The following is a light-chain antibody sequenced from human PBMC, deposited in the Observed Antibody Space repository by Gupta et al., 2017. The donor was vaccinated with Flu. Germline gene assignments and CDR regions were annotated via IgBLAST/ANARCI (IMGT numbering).Light chain of an antibody. Sequence: IQITQSPSTLSASVGDKVTITCRASQSISNWLAWYQQKPGRAPNLLIYRASSLESGVPSRFSGSGSGTEFTLTISSLQPDDFATYYCQQYSSYSYTFGQGTKLEIK. J-gene: IGKJ2*01. CDR3: QQYSSYSYT. CDR1: QSISNW. CDR2: RAS. V-gene: IGKV1-5*03.